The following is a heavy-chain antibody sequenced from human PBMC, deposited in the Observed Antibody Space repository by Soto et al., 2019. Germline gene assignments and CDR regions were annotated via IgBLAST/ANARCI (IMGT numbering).Heavy chain of an antibody. V-gene: IGHV3-74*01. J-gene: IGHJ4*02. CDR1: VFTCRTYC. CDR2: INDDGIST. Sequence: GALRLSGAASVFTCRTYCMHWVRQGPGKGPEWVSRINDDGISTNYAGSVKGRFTISRDNAKNTLYLQMNALRVEDTGVYYCTRGPRPTSTGTGAFWGQGTLVTVSS. CDR3: TRGPRPTSTGTGAF. D-gene: IGHD1-1*01.